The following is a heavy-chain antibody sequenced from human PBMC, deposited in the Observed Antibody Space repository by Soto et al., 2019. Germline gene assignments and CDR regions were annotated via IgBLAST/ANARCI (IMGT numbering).Heavy chain of an antibody. Sequence: SQTLSLTYAISGDSVSSNSAAWNWIRQFPSRGLEWLGRTYYRSKWYNDYAVSVKSRITINPDTSKNQFSLQLSSVPPDDTAVYYCARDCTNGVCYPSYHYGMDVWGQGTTVTVSS. V-gene: IGHV6-1*01. CDR3: ARDCTNGVCYPSYHYGMDV. D-gene: IGHD2-8*01. CDR1: GDSVSSNSAA. CDR2: TYYRSKWYN. J-gene: IGHJ6*02.